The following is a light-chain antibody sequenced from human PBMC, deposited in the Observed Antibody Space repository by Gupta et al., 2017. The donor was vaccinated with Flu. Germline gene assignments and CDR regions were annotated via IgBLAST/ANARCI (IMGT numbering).Light chain of an antibody. V-gene: IGKV3-11*01. Sequence: ETELTQSPATLSLSPGERATLSCRASQSVGTYLAWYQKKPGQAPRLLIYDASNRATGIPARFRGSGSGTDCTLTISSLETEDFAVYYWQKRSKGHPYTFGQGTRLEIK. CDR1: QSVGTY. J-gene: IGKJ2*01. CDR3: QKRSKGHPYT. CDR2: DAS.